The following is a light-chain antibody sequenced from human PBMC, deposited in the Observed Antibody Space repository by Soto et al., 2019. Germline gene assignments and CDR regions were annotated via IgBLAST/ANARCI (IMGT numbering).Light chain of an antibody. CDR1: HNINNW. CDR3: QQYNSYSPEGLT. Sequence: DFQMTQSPSTLSASVGDRVTITCRASHNINNWLAWYQQKPGKAPKLLIYEASNLQSGVPSRFSGSGSGTEFILTISSLQPDDFATYFCQQYNSYSPEGLTFGGGTKVDIK. J-gene: IGKJ4*01. V-gene: IGKV1-5*03. CDR2: EAS.